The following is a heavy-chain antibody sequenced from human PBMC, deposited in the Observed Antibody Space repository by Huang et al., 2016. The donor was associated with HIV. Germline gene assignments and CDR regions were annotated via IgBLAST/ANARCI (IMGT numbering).Heavy chain of an antibody. CDR3: ATKTAAMDI. J-gene: IGHJ6*02. Sequence: VESGGRLVQPGGSIRLSCVGSTFRFGAYWMSWVRQSPGKGLEWVANIKQDESEKYYFDSVKGRVNISRDNAKKVLFLEMNNVRVEDTATYYCATKTAAMDIWGQGTTVTVS. CDR2: IKQDESEK. V-gene: IGHV3-7*01. CDR1: TFRFGAYW. D-gene: IGHD1-7*01.